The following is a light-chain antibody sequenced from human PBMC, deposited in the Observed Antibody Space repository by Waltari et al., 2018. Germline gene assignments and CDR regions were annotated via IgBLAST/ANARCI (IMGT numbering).Light chain of an antibody. V-gene: IGKV1-16*01. J-gene: IGKJ5*01. CDR1: QAIAKL. CDR2: AAS. CDR3: QQYFSYPFT. Sequence: DIQITHSPTSLSASVEDGVITTCRARQAIAKLLAWYQQQPGKAPKSLIHAASTLHGGVPARVTGSGSGTDFNLTIIGLQPDDLATYCCQQYFSYPFTVGQGTRL.